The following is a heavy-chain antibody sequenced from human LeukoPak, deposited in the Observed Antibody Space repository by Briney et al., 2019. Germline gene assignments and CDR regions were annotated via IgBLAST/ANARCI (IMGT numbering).Heavy chain of an antibody. J-gene: IGHJ5*02. CDR3: ARGPLRYFDWLEGGFDP. CDR1: GYTFTSYA. D-gene: IGHD3-9*01. V-gene: IGHV7-4-1*02. Sequence: ASVKVSCKASGYTFTSYAMNWVRQAPGQGLEWMGWINTNTGNPTYAQGFTGRFVFSLDTSVSTAYLQISSLKAEDTAVYYCARGPLRYFDWLEGGFDPWGQGTLVTVSS. CDR2: INTNTGNP.